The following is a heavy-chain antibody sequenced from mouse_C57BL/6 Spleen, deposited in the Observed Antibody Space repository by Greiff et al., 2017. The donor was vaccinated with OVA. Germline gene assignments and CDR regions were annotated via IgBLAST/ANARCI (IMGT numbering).Heavy chain of an antibody. J-gene: IGHJ3*01. CDR2: IWSGGST. CDR1: GFSLTSYG. V-gene: IGHV2-2*01. CDR3: ARTGITPGTTGFAY. D-gene: IGHD2-4*01. Sequence: QVQLQQSGPGLVQPSQSLSITCTVSGFSLTSYGVHWVRQSPGKGLEWLGVIWSGGSTDYNAAFISRLSLSKDNTKIQVFFKMNSLQADDTAIYDCARTGITPGTTGFAYWGQGTLVTVSA.